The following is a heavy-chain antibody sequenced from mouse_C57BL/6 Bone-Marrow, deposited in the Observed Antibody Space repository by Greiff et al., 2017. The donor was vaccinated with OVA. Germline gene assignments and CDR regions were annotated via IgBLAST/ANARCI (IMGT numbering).Heavy chain of an antibody. Sequence: VQLQESGPELVKPGASVKISCKASGYAFSSSWMNWVKQRPGKGLEWIGRIYPGDGDTNYNGKFKGKATLTADKSSSTAYMQLSSLTSDDSAVYFCARLDGMDYWGQGTSVTVSS. D-gene: IGHD2-3*01. V-gene: IGHV1-82*01. J-gene: IGHJ4*01. CDR2: IYPGDGDT. CDR3: ARLDGMDY. CDR1: GYAFSSSW.